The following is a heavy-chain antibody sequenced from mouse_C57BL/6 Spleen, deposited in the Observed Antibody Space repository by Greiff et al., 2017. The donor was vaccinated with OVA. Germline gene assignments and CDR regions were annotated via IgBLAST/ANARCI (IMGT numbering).Heavy chain of an antibody. Sequence: EVKLVESGGGLVKPGGSLKLSCAASGFTFSSYAMSWVRQTPEKRLEWVATISDGGSYTYYPDNVKGRFTISRDNAKNNLYLQMSHLKSEDTAMYYCARDRDGDYYAMDYWGQGTSVTVSS. CDR2: ISDGGSYT. CDR3: ARDRDGDYYAMDY. V-gene: IGHV5-4*01. CDR1: GFTFSSYA. J-gene: IGHJ4*01. D-gene: IGHD3-3*01.